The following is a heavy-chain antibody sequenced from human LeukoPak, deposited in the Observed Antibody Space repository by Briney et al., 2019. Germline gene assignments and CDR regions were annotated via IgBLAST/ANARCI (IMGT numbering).Heavy chain of an antibody. D-gene: IGHD4-17*01. CDR2: ISSNGGST. CDR3: TRGLMTTVTTGEDY. V-gene: IGHV3-64*04. J-gene: IGHJ4*02. CDR1: GFTFSHYP. Sequence: GGSLRLSCSASGFTFSHYPLHWVRQAPGKGLQYVSAISSNGGSTYYAESVKGRFTISRDDSKNTAYLQMNSLKTEDTAVYYCTRGLMTTVTTGEDYWGQGTLVTVSS.